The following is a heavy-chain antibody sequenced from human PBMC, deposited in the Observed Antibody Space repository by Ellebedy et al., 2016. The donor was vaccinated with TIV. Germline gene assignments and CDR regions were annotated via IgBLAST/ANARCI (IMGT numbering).Heavy chain of an antibody. CDR2: VSYSGST. V-gene: IGHV4-31*03. D-gene: IGHD3-22*01. CDR3: ATRPYRSGQPFYGVFDY. CDR1: GGSVSSDGFF. Sequence: SETLSLTCTVSGGSVSSDGFFWSWIRQRPGKGLEWIGYVSYSGSTNYIPSLKSRLTMSIDTSKNQFSLNLKPVTAADTAVYYCATRPYRSGQPFYGVFDYWGQGTLVTVSS. J-gene: IGHJ4*02.